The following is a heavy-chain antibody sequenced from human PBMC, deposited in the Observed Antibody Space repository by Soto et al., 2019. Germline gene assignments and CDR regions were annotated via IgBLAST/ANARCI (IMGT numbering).Heavy chain of an antibody. D-gene: IGHD3-3*01. CDR2: INHSGIT. CDR1: GGSFSGYY. V-gene: IGHV4-34*01. CDR3: ARGRSSVPDRRGIGYYGLDV. Sequence: QVQLQQWGAGLLKPSETLSLTCVVNGGSFSGYYWSWVRQPPGKGLEWIGEINHSGITDSSPSLKSRVTISVDASRSEFSLNLTSLTAADTAVYYCARGRSSVPDRRGIGYYGLDVWGQGTTVTVS. J-gene: IGHJ6*02.